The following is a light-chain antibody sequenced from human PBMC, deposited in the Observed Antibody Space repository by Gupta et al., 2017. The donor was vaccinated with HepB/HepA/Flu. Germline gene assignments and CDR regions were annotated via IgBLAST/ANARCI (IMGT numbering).Light chain of an antibody. V-gene: IGKV2-28*01. CDR3: MQSLETPLT. J-gene: IGKJ4*01. CDR2: LGF. CDR1: QSLFHSNGFHY. Sequence: DTVLTQSLFSVTVTPGEPASISCRSSQSLFHSNGFHYLDWYLQKPGQSPQLLIYLGFIRASGVPNRFSGSGSGSDFTLTISTVEAEDVGIYFCMQSLETPLTFGGGTKVEI.